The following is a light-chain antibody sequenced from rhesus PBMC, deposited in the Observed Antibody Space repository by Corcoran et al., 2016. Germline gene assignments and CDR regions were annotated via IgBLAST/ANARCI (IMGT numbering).Light chain of an antibody. CDR2: YVS. V-gene: IGKV1-66*01. J-gene: IGKJ3*01. CDR1: QGINNY. CDR3: QQYNTFPFT. Sequence: DIQMTQSPSSLSASVGDRVTITCRASQGINNYLSWYQQQPGKAPKPLIYYVSSLETGVPSRFSGSRSGTDYTLTISSLQPEDIATYYCQQYNTFPFTFGPGTKLDIK.